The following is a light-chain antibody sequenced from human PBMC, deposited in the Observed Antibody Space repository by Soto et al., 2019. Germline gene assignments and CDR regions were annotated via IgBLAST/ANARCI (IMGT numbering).Light chain of an antibody. CDR1: QSVGSTY. J-gene: IGKJ2*01. CDR2: VTF. Sequence: ETVLTQSPGTLSLSPGERATLSCRASQSVGSTYLAWYQQKPGQAPRLLIYVTFNRATGIPYRFSGSGSGTDFTLTISRLEPEDFAVYHCQQYGNPPWTFGQGTKLEIK. V-gene: IGKV3-20*01. CDR3: QQYGNPPWT.